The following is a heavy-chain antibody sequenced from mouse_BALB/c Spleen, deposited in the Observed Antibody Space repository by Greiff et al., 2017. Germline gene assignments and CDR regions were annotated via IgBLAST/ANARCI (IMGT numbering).Heavy chain of an antibody. Sequence: VQLKQSGPELMKPGASVKISCKASGYSFTSYYMHWVKQSHGKSLEWIGYIDPFNGGTSYNQKFKGKATLTVDKSSSTAYMHLSSLTSEDSAVYYCARSDYGYDEDYWGQGTTLTVSS. CDR1: GYSFTSYY. V-gene: IGHV1S135*01. J-gene: IGHJ2*01. CDR3: ARSDYGYDEDY. CDR2: IDPFNGGT. D-gene: IGHD2-2*01.